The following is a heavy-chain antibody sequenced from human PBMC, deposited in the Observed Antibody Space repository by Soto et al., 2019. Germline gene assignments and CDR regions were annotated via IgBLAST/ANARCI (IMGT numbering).Heavy chain of an antibody. CDR2: ISVYNDKT. CDR3: ARGGVPAAPGGDPDFDFWSGFPNAAGADNYYGMDV. Sequence: GASVKVSCKASGYRFISYGISWVRQAPGQGLEWMGWISVYNDKTNYEQRFQDRISMTTDTSTSTAYMELRSLRSDDTAVYYCARGGVPAAPGGDPDFDFWSGFPNAAGADNYYGMDVWGQGXAVTVS. V-gene: IGHV1-18*01. J-gene: IGHJ6*02. D-gene: IGHD3-3*01. CDR1: GYRFISYG.